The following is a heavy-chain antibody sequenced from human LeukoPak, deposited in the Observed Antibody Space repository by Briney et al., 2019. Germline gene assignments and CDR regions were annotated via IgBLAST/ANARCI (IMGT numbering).Heavy chain of an antibody. J-gene: IGHJ4*02. Sequence: ASVKVSCKASGYTFTGYYMHWVRQAPGQGLGWMGWINPNSGGTNYAQKFQGRVTMTRDTSISTAYMELSRLRSDDTAVYYCARDPYNWNYLDYWGQGTLVTVSS. CDR1: GYTFTGYY. V-gene: IGHV1-2*02. CDR3: ARDPYNWNYLDY. D-gene: IGHD1-20*01. CDR2: INPNSGGT.